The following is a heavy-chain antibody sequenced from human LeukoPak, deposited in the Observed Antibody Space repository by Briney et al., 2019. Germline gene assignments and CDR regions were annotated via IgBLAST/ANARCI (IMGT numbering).Heavy chain of an antibody. D-gene: IGHD6-6*01. J-gene: IGHJ5*02. V-gene: IGHV4-34*01. CDR3: ARVYSSSSFDWFDP. CDR2: INHSGST. Sequence: SETLSLTCAVYGGSFSGYYWSWIRQPPGKGLEWIGEINHSGSTNYNPSLKSRVTISVDTSKNQFSLKLSSVTAADTAVYYCARVYSSSSFDWFDPWGQGTLVTVSS. CDR1: GGSFSGYY.